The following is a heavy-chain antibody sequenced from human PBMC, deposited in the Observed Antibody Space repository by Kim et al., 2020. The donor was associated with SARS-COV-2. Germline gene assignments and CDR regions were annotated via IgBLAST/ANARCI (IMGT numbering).Heavy chain of an antibody. V-gene: IGHV4-39*01. CDR1: GGSISSSSYY. Sequence: SETLSLTCTVSGGSISSSSYYWGWIRQPPGKGLEWIGSIYYSGSTYYNPSLKSRVTISVDTSKNQFSLKLSSVTAADTAVYYCARQRYDSSGYYYARDAFDIWGQGTMVTVSS. D-gene: IGHD3-22*01. CDR2: IYYSGST. CDR3: ARQRYDSSGYYYARDAFDI. J-gene: IGHJ3*02.